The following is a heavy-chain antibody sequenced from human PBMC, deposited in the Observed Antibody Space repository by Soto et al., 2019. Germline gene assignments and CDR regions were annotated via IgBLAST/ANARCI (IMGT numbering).Heavy chain of an antibody. D-gene: IGHD2-2*01. CDR3: ARAVLVPAAYYYYGMDV. Sequence: PGGSLRLSYAASGFTFSSYAMHWVRQAPGKGLEWVAVISYDGSNKYYADSVKGRFTISRDNSKNTLYLQMNSLRAEDTAVYYCARAVLVPAAYYYYGMDVWGQGTTVTVSS. V-gene: IGHV3-30-3*01. J-gene: IGHJ6*02. CDR1: GFTFSSYA. CDR2: ISYDGSNK.